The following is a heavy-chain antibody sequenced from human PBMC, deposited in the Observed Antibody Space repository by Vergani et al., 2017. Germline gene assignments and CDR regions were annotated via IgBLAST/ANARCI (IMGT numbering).Heavy chain of an antibody. CDR1: GFTFSNAW. CDR3: AKDRYYDSSGYCDY. Sequence: EVQLVESGGGLVQPGGSLRLSCAASGFTFSNAWMSWVRQAPGKGLEWVGRIKSKTDGGTTDYAAPVKGRFTISRDDSKNTLYLQMNSLRAEDTAVYYCAKDRYYDSSGYCDYWGQGTLVTVSS. J-gene: IGHJ4*02. D-gene: IGHD3-22*01. V-gene: IGHV3-15*01. CDR2: IKSKTDGGTT.